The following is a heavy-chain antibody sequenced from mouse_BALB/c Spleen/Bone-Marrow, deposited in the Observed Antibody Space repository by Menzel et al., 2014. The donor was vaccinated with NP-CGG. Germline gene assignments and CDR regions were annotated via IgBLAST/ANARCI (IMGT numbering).Heavy chain of an antibody. D-gene: IGHD1-1*01. Sequence: QVQLQQSGAELVKPGASVKLSCKASGYTFTSYWMHRVKQRPGQGLEWIGEIDPSDSYTKYNQNFKGKATLTVDKSSSTAYIQLSSLTSEDSAVYYCARLGIYYYGSSYGAMHYWGQGTSVTVSS. CDR2: IDPSDSYT. CDR1: GYTFTSYW. V-gene: IGHV1-69*02. J-gene: IGHJ4*01. CDR3: ARLGIYYYGSSYGAMHY.